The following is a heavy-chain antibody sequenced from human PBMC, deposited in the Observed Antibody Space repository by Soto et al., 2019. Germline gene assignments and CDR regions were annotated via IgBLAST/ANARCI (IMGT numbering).Heavy chain of an antibody. Sequence: SETLSLTCTVSGGSISSYYWSWIRQPPGKGLEWIGYIYYSGSTNYNPSLKSRVTISVDTSKNQFSLKLSSVTAAGTAVYYCAREKDTMIRYAFDIWGQGTMVTVSS. J-gene: IGHJ3*02. CDR1: GGSISSYY. V-gene: IGHV4-59*01. D-gene: IGHD3-22*01. CDR2: IYYSGST. CDR3: AREKDTMIRYAFDI.